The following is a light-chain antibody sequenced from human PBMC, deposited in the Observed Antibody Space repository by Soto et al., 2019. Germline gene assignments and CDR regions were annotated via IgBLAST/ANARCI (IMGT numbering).Light chain of an antibody. CDR2: DVS. Sequence: QSALTQPRSVSGSPGQSVTISCTGSSSDVGTYKYVSWYQHRPGKAPRPMIYDVSKRPSGVPDRFSGSKSGNTASLTISGLQAEDEADYYCCSYAGSYTWLFGGGTKLTVL. CDR3: CSYAGSYTWL. J-gene: IGLJ3*02. V-gene: IGLV2-11*01. CDR1: SSDVGTYKY.